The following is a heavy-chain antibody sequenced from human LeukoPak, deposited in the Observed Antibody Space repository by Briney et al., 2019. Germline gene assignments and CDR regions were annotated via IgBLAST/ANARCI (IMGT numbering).Heavy chain of an antibody. J-gene: IGHJ5*02. Sequence: GGSLRLSCAASGFPFSRHWMSWVRQAPGKGLEWVGGISISSVDSYYADSVKGRFSISRDDSKNTLYLQMDRLSDEDTAVYYCAKDRELLFAHCWFDLWGQGTLVTVSS. CDR1: GFPFSRHW. CDR3: AKDRELLFAHCWFDL. V-gene: IGHV3-23*01. D-gene: IGHD3-10*01. CDR2: ISISSVDS.